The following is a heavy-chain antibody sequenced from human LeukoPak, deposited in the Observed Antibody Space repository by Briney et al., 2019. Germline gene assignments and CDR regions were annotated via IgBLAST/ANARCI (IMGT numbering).Heavy chain of an antibody. CDR1: GYTFTSYY. V-gene: IGHV1-46*01. J-gene: IGHJ6*02. D-gene: IGHD3-3*01. CDR3: ASADFWSGYYTPSYYGMDI. Sequence: ASVKVSCKASGYTFTSYYMHWVRQAPGQGLEWMGITNPSGGRTSYAQKCQGRVTMTRETSTSTVYMELSSLRSEDTAVYCSASADFWSGYYTPSYYGMDIWGQGTTVTVSS. CDR2: TNPSGGRT.